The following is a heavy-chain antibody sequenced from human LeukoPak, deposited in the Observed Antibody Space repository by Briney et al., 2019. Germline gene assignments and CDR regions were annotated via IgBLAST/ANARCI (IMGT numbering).Heavy chain of an antibody. J-gene: IGHJ6*02. CDR3: ARRGYSYGEATRYYYGMDV. CDR2: VYPADSDS. D-gene: IGHD5-18*01. CDR1: GYRFTSYW. V-gene: IGHV5-51*01. Sequence: GESLKISCKGSGYRFTSYWIGWVRQMPGKGLEWMGVVYPADSDSRYSPSFQGQVTISADKSISTAYLQWSSLKASDTAMYYCARRGYSYGEATRYYYGMDVWGQGTTVTVSS.